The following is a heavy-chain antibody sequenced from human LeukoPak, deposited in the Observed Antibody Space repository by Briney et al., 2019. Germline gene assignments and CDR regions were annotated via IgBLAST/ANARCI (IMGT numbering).Heavy chain of an antibody. Sequence: GGSLRLSCAASGFTFSDYYMSCIRQAPGKGLEWVSYISKSGDTIYYADSVKGRFTISRDNAKNSVYLQMNSLRADDTAVYYCARLGQFDYWGQGTLVTVSS. J-gene: IGHJ4*02. CDR3: ARLGQFDY. V-gene: IGHV3-11*04. CDR2: ISKSGDTI. CDR1: GFTFSDYY.